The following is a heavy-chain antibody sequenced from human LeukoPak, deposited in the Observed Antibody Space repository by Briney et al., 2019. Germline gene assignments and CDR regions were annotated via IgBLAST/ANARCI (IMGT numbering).Heavy chain of an antibody. Sequence: SETLSLTCAVSGYSITSPYHWGWIRPPPGKGLEWVGTISHTGSAYYNTSLKSRVTMSVDTSKSQFSLKLSSVTAADTALYYCARQSVTGNNGRGFFDYWGQGTLVTVSS. CDR2: ISHTGSA. D-gene: IGHD1-20*01. CDR3: ARQSVTGNNGRGFFDY. V-gene: IGHV4-38-2*01. CDR1: GYSITSPYH. J-gene: IGHJ4*02.